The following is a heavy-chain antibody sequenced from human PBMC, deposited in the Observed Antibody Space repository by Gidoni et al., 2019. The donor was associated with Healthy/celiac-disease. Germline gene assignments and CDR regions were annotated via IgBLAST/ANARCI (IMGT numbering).Heavy chain of an antibody. CDR1: GISLDDYA. CDR3: AKDPSMVRGVIGWFDP. J-gene: IGHJ5*02. V-gene: IGHV3-9*01. D-gene: IGHD3-10*01. CDR2: ISWNSGSI. Sequence: EVQLVESGGGLVQPGRSLRLSCAASGISLDDYAMHWVRQAPGKGLEWVSGISWNSGSIGYADSVKGRFTISRDNAKNSLYLQMNSLRAEDTALYYCAKDPSMVRGVIGWFDPWGQGTLVTVSS.